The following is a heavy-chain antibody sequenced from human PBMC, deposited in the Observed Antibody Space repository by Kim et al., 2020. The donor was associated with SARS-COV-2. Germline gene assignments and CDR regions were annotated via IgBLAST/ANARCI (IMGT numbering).Heavy chain of an antibody. CDR1: GGSISSVY. CDR2: LSYDGNT. D-gene: IGHD3-22*01. V-gene: IGHV4-59*01. J-gene: IGHJ6*02. CDR3: ARTAPRRSSTAYYFYGLDV. Sequence: SETLSLTCTVSGGSISSVYWSWVRQPPGKGLEWVAFLSYDGNTNYNPSLKSRVTISRDTSKNQFSLRVTSVSAADTAVYFCARTAPRRSSTAYYFYGLDVWGQGTTVIVSS.